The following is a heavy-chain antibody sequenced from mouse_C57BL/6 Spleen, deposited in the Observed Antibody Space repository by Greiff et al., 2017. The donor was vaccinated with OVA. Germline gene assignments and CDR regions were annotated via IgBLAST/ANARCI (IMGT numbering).Heavy chain of an antibody. CDR2: IDPENGDT. CDR3: TTVYHGGFAY. V-gene: IGHV14-4*01. Sequence: EVKVEESGAELVRPGASVKLSCTASGFNIKDDYMHWVKQRPEQGLEWIGWIDPENGDTEYASKFQGKATITADTSSNTAYLQLSSLTSEDTAVYYCTTVYHGGFAYWGQGTLVTVSA. D-gene: IGHD1-1*01. CDR1: GFNIKDDY. J-gene: IGHJ3*01.